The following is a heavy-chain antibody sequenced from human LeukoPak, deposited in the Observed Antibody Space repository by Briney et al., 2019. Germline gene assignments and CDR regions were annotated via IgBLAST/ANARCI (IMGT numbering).Heavy chain of an antibody. CDR3: TAGTGTSDFDY. D-gene: IGHD1-7*01. V-gene: IGHV3-15*01. CDR1: GFTFTHAW. Sequence: GGSLRLSCAASGFTFTHAWMSWVRQAPGKGLEWVGRIKSKTDVGTTDYAAPVKGRFTISRDDSKNTVYLQMNSLKTEDTAVYYCTAGTGTSDFDYWGQGTLVTVSS. CDR2: IKSKTDVGTT. J-gene: IGHJ4*02.